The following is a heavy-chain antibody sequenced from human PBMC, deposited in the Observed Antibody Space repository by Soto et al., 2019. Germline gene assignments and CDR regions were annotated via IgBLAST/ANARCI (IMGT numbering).Heavy chain of an antibody. CDR2: ISGSGFGT. CDR3: AKDLGGKYSIHYYFDY. V-gene: IGHV3-23*01. J-gene: IGHJ4*02. Sequence: GGSLRLSCAASGFPFSNYAMSWVRQSPGKGLEWVSAISGSGFGTYYADSVKGRFTISRDNSKNTLYLQMNSLRAEDTAVYYCAKDLGGKYSIHYYFDYWGQGTLVTVSS. CDR1: GFPFSNYA. D-gene: IGHD3-16*01.